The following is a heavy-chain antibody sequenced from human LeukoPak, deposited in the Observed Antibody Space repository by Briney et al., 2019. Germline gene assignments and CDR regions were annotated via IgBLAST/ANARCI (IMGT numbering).Heavy chain of an antibody. CDR1: GFTFSNYA. D-gene: IGHD2-21*01. CDR2: ISRSGSTI. Sequence: GGSLRLSCAASGFTFSNYAMSWVRQAPGKGLEWVSYISRSGSTIYYADSVKGRFTISRDNAKNSVFLQMNSLRAEDTAVYYCARRVIAVGLDYWGQGTLVTVSS. V-gene: IGHV3-48*03. J-gene: IGHJ4*02. CDR3: ARRVIAVGLDY.